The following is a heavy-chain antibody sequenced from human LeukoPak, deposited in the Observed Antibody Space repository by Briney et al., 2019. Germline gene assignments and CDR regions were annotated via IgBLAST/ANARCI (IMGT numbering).Heavy chain of an antibody. CDR2: INQGGSDK. D-gene: IGHD1-14*01. Sequence: GGSLRLSCAASGFTFSGHWMSWVRQATGKGLEWVANINQGGSDKYYVDSVKGRFTISRDNANNLLYLQMNSLRGEDTAVYYCTRDRSRAEDDWGQGTLVTVSS. CDR3: TRDRSRAEDD. V-gene: IGHV3-7*01. J-gene: IGHJ4*02. CDR1: GFTFSGHW.